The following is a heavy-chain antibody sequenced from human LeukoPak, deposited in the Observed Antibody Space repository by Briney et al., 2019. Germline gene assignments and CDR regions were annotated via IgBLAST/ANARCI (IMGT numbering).Heavy chain of an antibody. V-gene: IGHV3-21*01. CDR2: ISSSSSYI. CDR3: ARHMEYYYYMDV. CDR1: GFTFSSYS. D-gene: IGHD1-1*01. Sequence: GGSLRLSCAASGFTFSSYSMNWVRQARGKGLEWVSYISSSSSYIYYADSVKGRFTISRDNAKNSLYLQMNSLRAEDTAVYYCARHMEYYYYMDVWGKGATVTVSS. J-gene: IGHJ6*03.